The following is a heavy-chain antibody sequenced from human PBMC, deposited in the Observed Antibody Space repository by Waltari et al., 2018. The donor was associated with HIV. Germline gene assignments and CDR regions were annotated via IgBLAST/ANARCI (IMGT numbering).Heavy chain of an antibody. J-gene: IGHJ6*02. D-gene: IGHD3-3*01. CDR2: ISYDGSNK. CDR3: AKGETVLRFLEWLPSYGMDV. Sequence: MHWVRQAPGKGLEWVAVISYDGSNKYYADSVKGRFTISRDNSKNTLYLQMNSLRAEDTAVYYCAKGETVLRFLEWLPSYGMDVWGQGTTVTVSS. V-gene: IGHV3-30*18.